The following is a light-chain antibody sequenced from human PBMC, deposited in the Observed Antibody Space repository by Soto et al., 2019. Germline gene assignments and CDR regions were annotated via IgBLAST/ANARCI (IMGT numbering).Light chain of an antibody. CDR3: QQYDNYSWT. J-gene: IGKJ1*01. CDR1: QSIDNW. CDR2: KAS. Sequence: DIQMTQSPSTLSTSVGDRVTITCRASQSIDNWLAWYQHKPGKAPNLLIYKASTLESGVPSRFSGSGSGTEFTLTSSSLHPDDFATYYCQQYDNYSWTFGQGTKVEIK. V-gene: IGKV1-5*03.